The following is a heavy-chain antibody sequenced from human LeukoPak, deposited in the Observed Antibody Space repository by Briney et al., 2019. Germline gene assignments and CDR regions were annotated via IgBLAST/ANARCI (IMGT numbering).Heavy chain of an antibody. J-gene: IGHJ4*02. CDR1: GFTFSWYW. CDR3: ARIGYSSSSIDY. V-gene: IGHV3-7*01. D-gene: IGHD6-13*01. CDR2: IKEDGSIK. Sequence: PGVSLRLSCAASGFTFSWYWMSWVRQAPGKGLEWVANIKEDGSIKYYVDSVKGRLTISRDNAKSSLYLQVNSLRAEDTALYYCARIGYSSSSIDYWGRGTLVTVSS.